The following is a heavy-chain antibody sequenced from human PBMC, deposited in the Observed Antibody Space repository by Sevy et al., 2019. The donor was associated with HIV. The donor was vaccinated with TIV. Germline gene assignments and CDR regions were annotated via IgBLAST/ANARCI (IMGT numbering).Heavy chain of an antibody. D-gene: IGHD3-3*01. CDR2: IRYDGSNK. J-gene: IGHJ6*02. CDR3: AKDIAYYDFWSGDIPKENYYYYGMDV. Sequence: GGSLRLSCAASGFTFSSYGMHWVRQAPGKGLEGVAFIRYDGSNKYYADSVKGRFTISRDNSKNTLYLQMNSLRAEDTAVYYCAKDIAYYDFWSGDIPKENYYYYGMDVWGQGTTVTVSS. V-gene: IGHV3-30*02. CDR1: GFTFSSYG.